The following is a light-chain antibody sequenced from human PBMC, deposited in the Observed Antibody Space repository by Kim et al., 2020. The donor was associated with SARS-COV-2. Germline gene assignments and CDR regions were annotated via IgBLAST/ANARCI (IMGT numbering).Light chain of an antibody. CDR3: CSYAGSAV. J-gene: IGLJ7*01. CDR1: SSDVGNYNY. CDR2: DVS. Sequence: QSALTQPRSVSGSPGQSVTISCTGTSSDVGNYNYVSWYQQHPGKAPKLMIYDVSKRPSGVPDRFSGSKSGNTASLTISGLQAEDEADYYCCSYAGSAVFGGGTQLTVL. V-gene: IGLV2-11*01.